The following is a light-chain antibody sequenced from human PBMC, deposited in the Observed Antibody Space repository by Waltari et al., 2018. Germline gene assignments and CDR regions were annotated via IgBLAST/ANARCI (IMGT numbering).Light chain of an antibody. V-gene: IGLV2-11*01. J-gene: IGLJ1*01. CDR3: YSYAGSSALV. CDR2: DVN. Sequence: QSALTQPRSVSGSPGQSVTISCTGTIIDVGGHNYVSWYQQHPGQAPKLMIYDVNKGPAGVPVRVSGSKSGNTASLTISGLQGEDEADYNCYSYAGSSALVFGTGTEISVL. CDR1: IIDVGGHNY.